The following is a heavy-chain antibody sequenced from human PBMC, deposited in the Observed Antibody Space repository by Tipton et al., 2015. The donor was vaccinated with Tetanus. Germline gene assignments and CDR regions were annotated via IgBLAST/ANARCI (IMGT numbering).Heavy chain of an antibody. CDR3: ARPEASCRSRGFDI. J-gene: IGHJ3*02. D-gene: IGHD1-14*01. V-gene: IGHV4-39*02. CDR2: MYNSGAT. CDR1: GGSISRTSYY. Sequence: TLSLTCTVSGGSISRTSYYWAWIRQPPGKGLEMIGTMYNSGATYYNPSLKGRVTISGDTSKNLFSLTSVTASDTAVYYCARPEASCRSRGFDIWGQGSMVTVS.